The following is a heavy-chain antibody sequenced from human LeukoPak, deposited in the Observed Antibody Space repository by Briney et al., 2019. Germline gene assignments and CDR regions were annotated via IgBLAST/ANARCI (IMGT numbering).Heavy chain of an antibody. CDR2: IYYSGST. J-gene: IGHJ4*02. CDR3: ASVGRYYYDSSGYFPRDFDY. D-gene: IGHD3-22*01. V-gene: IGHV4-39*01. CDR1: GGSISSSSYY. Sequence: PSETLSLTCTVSGGSISSSSYYWGWIRQPPGKGLEWIGSIYYSGSTYYNPSLKSRVTISVDTSKNQFSLKLSSVTAADTAVYYCASVGRYYYDSSGYFPRDFDYWGQGTLVTVSS.